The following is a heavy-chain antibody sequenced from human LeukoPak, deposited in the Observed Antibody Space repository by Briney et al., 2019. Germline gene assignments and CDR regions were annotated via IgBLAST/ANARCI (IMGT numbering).Heavy chain of an antibody. V-gene: IGHV3-9*01. CDR1: GFTFDDYG. CDR3: AKGRSPSYDSRQGWIDP. D-gene: IGHD3-22*01. J-gene: IGHJ5*02. Sequence: GRSLRLSCAAAGFTFDDYGMGWVRQAPGKGLEWVSGISWKSGSLGYADSVKGRFTISRDNAKNSLYLQMNSLRADDTALYYCAKGRSPSYDSRQGWIDPWGQGTLVTVSS. CDR2: ISWKSGSL.